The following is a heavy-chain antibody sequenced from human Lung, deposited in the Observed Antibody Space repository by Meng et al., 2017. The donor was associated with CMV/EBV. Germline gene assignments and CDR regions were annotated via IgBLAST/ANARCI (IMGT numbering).Heavy chain of an antibody. D-gene: IGHD2-2*01. Sequence: GESXKISCAASGFTFSSYSMNWVRQAPGKGLEWVSSISSSSSYIYYADSVKGRFTISRDNAKNSLYLQMNSLRAEDTAVYYCARDAVRYCSSTSCYGPPKQQLVEYDYWGQGKLVNVSS. J-gene: IGHJ4*02. V-gene: IGHV3-21*01. CDR2: ISSSSSYI. CDR1: GFTFSSYS. CDR3: ARDAVRYCSSTSCYGPPKQQLVEYDY.